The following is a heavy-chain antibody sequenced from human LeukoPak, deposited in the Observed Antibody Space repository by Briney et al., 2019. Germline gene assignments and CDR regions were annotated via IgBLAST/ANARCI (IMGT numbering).Heavy chain of an antibody. D-gene: IGHD1-26*01. CDR3: ARASMKVVGAKDY. J-gene: IGHJ4*02. V-gene: IGHV4-39*07. Sequence: PSETLSLTCTVSGGSISSSSYYWSWIRQPPGKGLEWIGEINHSGSTNYNPSLKSRVTISVDTSKNQFSLKLSSVTAADTAVYYCARASMKVVGAKDYWGQGTLVTVSS. CDR2: INHSGST. CDR1: GGSISSSSYY.